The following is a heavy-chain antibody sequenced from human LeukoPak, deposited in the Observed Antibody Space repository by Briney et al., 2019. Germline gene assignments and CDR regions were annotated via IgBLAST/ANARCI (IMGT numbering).Heavy chain of an antibody. D-gene: IGHD5-18*01. CDR1: GFTFSSRDW. V-gene: IGHV3-7*01. J-gene: IGHJ6*03. Sequence: GGSLRLSCVASGFTFSSRDWMTWVRQAPGKGLEWVANIKQDGSEKNYVDSVKGRFTISRDNAKNSVDLQMNSLRVEDTAVYYCAKGGRGGYSYGYSGVYYYYMDVWGKGTTVTVSS. CDR3: AKGGRGGYSYGYSGVYYYYMDV. CDR2: IKQDGSEK.